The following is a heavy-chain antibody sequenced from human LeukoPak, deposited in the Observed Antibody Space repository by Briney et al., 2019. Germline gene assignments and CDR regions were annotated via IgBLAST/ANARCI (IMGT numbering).Heavy chain of an antibody. D-gene: IGHD6-19*01. CDR1: GYSISSGYY. CDR2: IYHSGST. J-gene: IGHJ5*02. Sequence: SETLSLTCTVSGYSISSGYYWGWIRQPPGKGLEWIGSIYHSGSTNYNPSLKSRVTISVDTSKNQFSLKLSSVTAADTAVYYCARAGGGKSAVNWFDPWGQGTLVTVSS. V-gene: IGHV4-38-2*02. CDR3: ARAGGGKSAVNWFDP.